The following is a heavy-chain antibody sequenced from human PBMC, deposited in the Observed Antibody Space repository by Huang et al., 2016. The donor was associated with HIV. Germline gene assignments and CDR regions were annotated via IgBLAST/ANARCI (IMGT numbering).Heavy chain of an antibody. CDR1: GGTFTLYF. CDR2: LKHSGTT. J-gene: IGHJ3*02. CDR3: VRCPGYYFEPSRYFDAFDI. V-gene: IGHV4-34*02. Sequence: VQLQQWGASLLKPSETLSLTCAVSGGTFTLYFWGWVPRAPGTGLEWSAALKHSGTTPYNPSLRRGVGMSVDVSNNRFSHRVASVSAADTAAYVCVRCPGYYFEPSRYFDAFDIWGPGRIVT. D-gene: IGHD3-22*01.